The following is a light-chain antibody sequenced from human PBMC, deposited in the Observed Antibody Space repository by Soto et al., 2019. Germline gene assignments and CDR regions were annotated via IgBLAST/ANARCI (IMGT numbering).Light chain of an antibody. CDR3: QHFNSYPT. CDR2: DAS. J-gene: IGKJ5*01. Sequence: AIPLTQSPSSLSASVGDRVTITCRASQGISSALAWYQQKPGKAPKLLIYDASSLESGVPSRFSGSGSGTDFTLTISSLQPEDFAIYYCQHFNSYPTFGQGTRLEIK. CDR1: QGISSA. V-gene: IGKV1-13*02.